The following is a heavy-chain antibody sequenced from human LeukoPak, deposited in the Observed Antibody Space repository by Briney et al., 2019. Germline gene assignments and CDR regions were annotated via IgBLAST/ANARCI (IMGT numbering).Heavy chain of an antibody. Sequence: KPSETLSLTCTVSGGSISSYYWSWIRQPPGKGLEWIGEINHSGSTNYNPSLKSRVTISVDTSKNQFSLKLSSVTAADTAVYYCARAIMGTTVTKVYYYYMDVWGKGTTVTVSS. CDR3: ARAIMGTTVTKVYYYYMDV. CDR1: GGSISSYY. J-gene: IGHJ6*03. D-gene: IGHD4-17*01. CDR2: INHSGST. V-gene: IGHV4-34*01.